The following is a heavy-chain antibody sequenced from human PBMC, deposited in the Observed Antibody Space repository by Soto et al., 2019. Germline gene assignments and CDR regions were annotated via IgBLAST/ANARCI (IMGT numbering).Heavy chain of an antibody. CDR2: INHSGST. J-gene: IGHJ3*02. D-gene: IGHD3-22*01. V-gene: IGHV4-34*01. Sequence: TLSLTCAVYGGSFSGYYWSWIRQPPGKGLEWIGEINHSGSTNYNPSLKSRVTISVDTSKNQFSLKLSSVTAADTAVYYCARRSYYDSSGYLDLSHDAFDIWGQGTMVT. CDR1: GGSFSGYY. CDR3: ARRSYYDSSGYLDLSHDAFDI.